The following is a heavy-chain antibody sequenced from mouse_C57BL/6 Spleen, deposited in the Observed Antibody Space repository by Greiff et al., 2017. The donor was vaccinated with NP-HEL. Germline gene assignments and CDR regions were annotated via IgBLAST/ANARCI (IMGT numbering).Heavy chain of an antibody. CDR3: TRSSMDYDYDRTWFAY. CDR1: GYTFTSYW. Sequence: EVKLQESGTVLARPGASVKMSCKTSGYTFTSYWMHWVKQRPGQGLEWIGAIYPGNSDTSYNQKFKGKAKLTAVTSASTAYMELSSLTNEDSAVYYCTRSSMDYDYDRTWFAYWGQGTLVTVSA. D-gene: IGHD2-4*01. J-gene: IGHJ3*01. V-gene: IGHV1-5*01. CDR2: IYPGNSDT.